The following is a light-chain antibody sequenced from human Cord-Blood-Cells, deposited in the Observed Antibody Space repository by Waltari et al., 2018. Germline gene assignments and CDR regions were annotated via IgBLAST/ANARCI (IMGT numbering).Light chain of an antibody. CDR3: CSYAGSYTLAVV. V-gene: IGLV2-11*01. CDR2: DVS. CDR1: SSDVGGYNY. J-gene: IGLJ2*01. Sequence: QSALTQPRSVSGSPGQSVTISCTGTSSDVGGYNYVSWYQQHPGKAPKLMIYDVSTRPSGVPDRFSGSKSGNTASLTISGLQAEDEADYYCCSYAGSYTLAVVFGGGTKLTVL.